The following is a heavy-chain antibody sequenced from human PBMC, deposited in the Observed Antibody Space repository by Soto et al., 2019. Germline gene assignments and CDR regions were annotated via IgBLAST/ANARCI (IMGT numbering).Heavy chain of an antibody. CDR1: GGTFSSYG. V-gene: IGHV1-18*01. J-gene: IGHJ6*02. D-gene: IGHD6-6*01. CDR3: ARDRPTSSIRARDYYYAMDV. CDR2: ISSYNGNT. Sequence: VASVKVSCKASGGTFSSYGISWVRQAPGQGLEWMGWISSYNGNTNYAQKLQGRVTMTTDTSTTTAYMELRSLRSDDTAIYYCARDRPTSSIRARDYYYAMDVWGQGTTVTVSS.